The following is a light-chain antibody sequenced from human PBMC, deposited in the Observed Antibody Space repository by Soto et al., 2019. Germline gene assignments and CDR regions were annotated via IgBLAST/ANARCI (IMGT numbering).Light chain of an antibody. CDR2: VAS. Sequence: DIQMTQSPSSLSASVGDRVTITCRASQGISNYLAWYQQQPGKVPKLLIYVASTLQSGVPSRFSGSGSGTDFTLTISSLLPEDVATYYCHKYYSAPWTFGQGTKVEIK. J-gene: IGKJ1*01. CDR1: QGISNY. V-gene: IGKV1-27*01. CDR3: HKYYSAPWT.